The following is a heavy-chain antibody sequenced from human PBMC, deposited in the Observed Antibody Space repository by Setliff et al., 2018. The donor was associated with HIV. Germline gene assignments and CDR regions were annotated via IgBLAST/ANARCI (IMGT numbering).Heavy chain of an antibody. CDR3: ARGSLNLGELSSNPDAYDI. D-gene: IGHD3-16*02. J-gene: IGHJ3*02. CDR2: IIHHGTT. V-gene: IGHV4-38-2*02. CDR1: GYSIGGGYY. Sequence: SETLSLTCTVSGYSIGGGYYWGWSRQTPERGLEWIGSIIHHGTTYINPSLKRRVSMSLDTSKNQFSLTLTSVTAAETAVYYCARGSLNLGELSSNPDAYDIWGQGTMVTVSS.